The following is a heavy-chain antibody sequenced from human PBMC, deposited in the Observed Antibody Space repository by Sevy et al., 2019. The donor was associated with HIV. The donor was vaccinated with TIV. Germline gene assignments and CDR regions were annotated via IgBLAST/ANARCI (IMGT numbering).Heavy chain of an antibody. Sequence: SETLSLTCSVSGGSISSHYWSWIRQPAGEGLEWIGRIDTSGGTNYNPSLKTRVTMSIDTSKNQFSLRLRSVTAATPAVYYCARYNFWSGHYDYFDYWGPGALVTVSS. CDR2: IDTSGGT. CDR1: GGSISSHY. J-gene: IGHJ4*02. V-gene: IGHV4-4*07. CDR3: ARYNFWSGHYDYFDY. D-gene: IGHD3-3*01.